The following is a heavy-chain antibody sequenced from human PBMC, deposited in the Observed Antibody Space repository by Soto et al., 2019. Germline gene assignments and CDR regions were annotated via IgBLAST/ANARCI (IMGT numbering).Heavy chain of an antibody. CDR2: IYSGETT. J-gene: IGHJ4*02. V-gene: IGHV3-53*01. Sequence: GGSLRLSCAASGFNVNSDYMNWVRQTPGKGLEWVASIYSGETTYYADSVRGRFTISSDKSKNTLYFQLSSLRIEDTAVYYCTRDGRGLGRLSLFEYWGQGXLVTFSS. CDR3: TRDGRGLGRLSLFEY. D-gene: IGHD2-21*02. CDR1: GFNVNSDY.